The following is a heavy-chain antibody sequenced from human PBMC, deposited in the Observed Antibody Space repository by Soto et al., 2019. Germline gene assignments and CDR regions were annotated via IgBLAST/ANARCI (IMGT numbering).Heavy chain of an antibody. CDR2: IKQDGSEK. CDR3: AKDIIADYGGNSGYYYYGMDV. Sequence: PGGSLRLSCAASGLTLSSYWMSWVRQAPGKGLEWVANIKQDGSEKYYADSVKGRFTISRDNSKNSLYLQMNSLRTEDTALYYCAKDIIADYGGNSGYYYYGMDVWGQGTTVTVSS. V-gene: IGHV3-7*05. J-gene: IGHJ6*02. CDR1: GLTLSSYW. D-gene: IGHD4-17*01.